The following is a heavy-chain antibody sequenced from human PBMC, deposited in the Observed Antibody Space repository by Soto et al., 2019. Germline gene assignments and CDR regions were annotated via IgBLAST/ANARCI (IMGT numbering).Heavy chain of an antibody. D-gene: IGHD1-26*01. CDR2: IYYSGST. CDR3: ARPVSKWDWFDP. J-gene: IGHJ5*02. V-gene: IGHV4-59*08. CDR1: GGSISSYY. Sequence: SETLSLTCTVSGGSISSYYWSWIRQPPGKGLEWIGYIYYSGSTNYNPSLKSRVTISVDTSKNQFSLKLSSVTAADTAVYYCARPVSKWDWFDPWGQGTLVTVSS.